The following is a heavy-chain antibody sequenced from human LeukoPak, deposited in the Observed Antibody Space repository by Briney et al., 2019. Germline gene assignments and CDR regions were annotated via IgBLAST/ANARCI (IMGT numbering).Heavy chain of an antibody. Sequence: SSETLSLTCTVSGGSISSYYWSWIRQPPGKGLEWVGYIYYSGSTNYNPSLKSRVTISGDTSKNQFSLKLSSVTAADTAAYYSERHDGSYSSWFDPWGPGTLVTVSS. CDR3: ERHDGSYSSWFDP. CDR1: GGSISSYY. V-gene: IGHV4-59*08. CDR2: IYYSGST. D-gene: IGHD1-26*01. J-gene: IGHJ5*02.